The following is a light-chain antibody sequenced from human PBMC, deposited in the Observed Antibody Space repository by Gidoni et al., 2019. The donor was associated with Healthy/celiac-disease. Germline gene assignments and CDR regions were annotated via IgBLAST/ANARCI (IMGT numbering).Light chain of an antibody. CDR1: QSISSW. V-gene: IGKV1-5*03. CDR3: QQYNSYSGT. J-gene: IGKJ1*01. Sequence: DIQMTQSPSTLSASVGDRVTITCRASQSISSWLAWYQQKPGKAPKLLIYKASSLESGVPSRFSGSESGTEFTLTISSLQPDDFATYYCQQYNSYSGTFGQGTKVEIK. CDR2: KAS.